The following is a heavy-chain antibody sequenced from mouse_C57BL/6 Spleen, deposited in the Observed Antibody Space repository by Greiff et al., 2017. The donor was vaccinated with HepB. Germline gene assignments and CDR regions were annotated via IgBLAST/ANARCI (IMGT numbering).Heavy chain of an antibody. Sequence: EVQLQQSGPELVKPGASVKISCKASGYTFTDYYMNWVKQSHGKSLEWIGDINPNNGGTSYNQKFKGKATLTVDKSSSTAYMELRSLTSEDSAVYYCAREGYDYGRDFDVWGTGTTVTVSS. CDR1: GYTFTDYY. CDR3: AREGYDYGRDFDV. J-gene: IGHJ1*03. D-gene: IGHD2-4*01. CDR2: INPNNGGT. V-gene: IGHV1-26*01.